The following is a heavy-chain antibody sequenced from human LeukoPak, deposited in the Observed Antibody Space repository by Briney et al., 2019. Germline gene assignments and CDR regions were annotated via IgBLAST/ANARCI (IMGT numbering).Heavy chain of an antibody. CDR2: MNPNSGNT. J-gene: IGHJ3*02. Sequence: GASVKVSCKASGYTFTSYDINWVRQATGQGLEWMAYMNPNSGNTGSAQKFQGRVTITRSTSISTAFLELSSLRSEDTAVYYCATGTGDTFDIWGQGTMVTVSS. V-gene: IGHV1-8*03. CDR3: ATGTGDTFDI. D-gene: IGHD1-14*01. CDR1: GYTFTSYD.